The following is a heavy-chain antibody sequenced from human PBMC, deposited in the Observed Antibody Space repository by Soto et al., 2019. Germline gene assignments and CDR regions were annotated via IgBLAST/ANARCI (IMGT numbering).Heavy chain of an antibody. CDR1: GGSISSGDYY. J-gene: IGHJ4*02. D-gene: IGHD3-22*01. V-gene: IGHV4-30-4*01. Sequence: PSETLSLTCTVSGGSISSGDYYWSWIRQPPGKGLEWIGYIYYSGSTYYNPSLKSRVTISVDTSKNQFSLKLSSVTAADTAVYYCARDYDSSGRIDYWGQGTLVTVSS. CDR3: ARDYDSSGRIDY. CDR2: IYYSGST.